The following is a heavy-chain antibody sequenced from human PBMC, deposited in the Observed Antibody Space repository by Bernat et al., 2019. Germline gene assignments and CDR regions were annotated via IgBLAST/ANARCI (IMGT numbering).Heavy chain of an antibody. Sequence: EVQLVESGGGLVQPGGSLRLSCAASALTFSTYNFNWVRQAPGKGLEWLSYISSSGSTIYYAASVKGRFTISRDNAKNSLYLQINSLRDEDTAVYYCASEDRGTSYWGQGTLVTVSS. D-gene: IGHD3-16*01. CDR3: ASEDRGTSY. CDR2: ISSSGSTI. CDR1: ALTFSTYN. J-gene: IGHJ4*02. V-gene: IGHV3-48*02.